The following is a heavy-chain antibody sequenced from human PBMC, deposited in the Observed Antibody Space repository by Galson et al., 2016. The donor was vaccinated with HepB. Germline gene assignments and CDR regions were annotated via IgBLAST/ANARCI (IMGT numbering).Heavy chain of an antibody. D-gene: IGHD3-3*01. CDR1: GASISSYY. V-gene: IGHV4-59*01. CDR2: VYNSGGT. CDR3: ARTYYDFWSGYFDY. J-gene: IGHJ4*02. Sequence: LSLTCTVSGASISSYYWSWIRQPPNKGLEWMGYVYNSGGTSYHPSLQSRVTISEDTSKNEFSLKLSSVTPADTAVYFCARTYYDFWSGYFDYWGQGIPVTVSS.